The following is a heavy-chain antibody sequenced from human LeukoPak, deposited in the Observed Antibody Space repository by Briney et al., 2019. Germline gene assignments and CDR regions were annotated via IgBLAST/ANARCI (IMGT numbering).Heavy chain of an antibody. J-gene: IGHJ3*02. CDR2: IIGSGGST. CDR1: GFTFSYYA. CDR3: AKESVAGDAFDI. V-gene: IGHV3-23*01. Sequence: GGSLRLSCAASGFTFSYYAMSRVRQAPGKGLEWVSAIIGSGGSTYYADSVKGRFTISRDNSKNTLSLQMNSLRAEDTAVYYCAKESVAGDAFDIWGQGTMVTVSS. D-gene: IGHD6-19*01.